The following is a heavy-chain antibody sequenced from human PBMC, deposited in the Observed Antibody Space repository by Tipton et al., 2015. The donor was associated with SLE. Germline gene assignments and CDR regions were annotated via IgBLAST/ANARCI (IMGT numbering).Heavy chain of an antibody. CDR3: SRFRGGRNFFDY. V-gene: IGHV4-59*11. CDR1: GGSMRRHY. Sequence: TLSLTCTVSGGSMRRHYWNWIRQAPGKGLEWIGYIYYTGNTNYSPSLKSRVTMSVDTSRSLVSLNLNSVTAADTAVYYCSRFRGGRNFFDYWGQGIPVTVSS. D-gene: IGHD1-1*01. CDR2: IYYTGNT. J-gene: IGHJ4*02.